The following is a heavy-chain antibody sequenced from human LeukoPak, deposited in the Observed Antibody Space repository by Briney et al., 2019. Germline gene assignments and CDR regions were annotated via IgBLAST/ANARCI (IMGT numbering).Heavy chain of an antibody. CDR2: INPNSGGT. D-gene: IGHD6-6*01. V-gene: IGHV1-2*06. CDR3: ASFDAVVIIAARPDDFDY. Sequence: GASVKVSCRASGYAFTGYYMHWVRQAPGQGLEWMGRINPNSGGTNYAQKFQGRVTMTRDTSISTAYMELSRLRSDDTAVYYCASFDAVVIIAARPDDFDYWGQGTLVTVSS. CDR1: GYAFTGYY. J-gene: IGHJ4*02.